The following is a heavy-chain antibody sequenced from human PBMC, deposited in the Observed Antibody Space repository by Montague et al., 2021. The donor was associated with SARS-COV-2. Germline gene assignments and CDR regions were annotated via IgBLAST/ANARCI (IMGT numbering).Heavy chain of an antibody. CDR1: GGSISSSSYY. V-gene: IGHV4-39*01. Sequence: SETLSLTCTVSGGSISSSSYYWGWIRQPPGKGLEWIGSIYYSGSTYYNPSLKSRVTISVDTSKNQFSLKLNSVTAADTAVYYCASYRHGYSYDLSFDYWGQGTLVTVSS. D-gene: IGHD5-18*01. J-gene: IGHJ4*02. CDR3: ASYRHGYSYDLSFDY. CDR2: IYYSGST.